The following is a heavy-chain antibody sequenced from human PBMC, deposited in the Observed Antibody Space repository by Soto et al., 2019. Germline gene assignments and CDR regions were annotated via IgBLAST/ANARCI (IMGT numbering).Heavy chain of an antibody. CDR3: ARAHGEQWNTTLHYYYGMDV. D-gene: IGHD6-19*01. V-gene: IGHV4-59*01. Sequence: SLTCTVSCGSLSSYYWSWIRQPPGEGLEWIGYIYYSGSTNYNPSLKSRVTISVDTSKNQFSLKLSSVTAADTAVYYCARAHGEQWNTTLHYYYGMDVWGQGTTVTVSS. J-gene: IGHJ6*02. CDR2: IYYSGST. CDR1: CGSLSSYY.